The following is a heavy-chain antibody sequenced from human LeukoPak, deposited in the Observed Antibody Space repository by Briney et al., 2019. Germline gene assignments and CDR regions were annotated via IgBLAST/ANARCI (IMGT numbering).Heavy chain of an antibody. CDR3: ARDSDEVAVDY. J-gene: IGHJ4*02. V-gene: IGHV3-30-3*01. CDR2: MSYDGSNK. D-gene: IGHD6-19*01. CDR1: GFTFSTYA. Sequence: PGRSLRLSCAASGFTFSTYAMHWVRQAPGKGLEWVAVMSYDGSNKYYADSVKGRFTISRNNSKNTLYLHMNSLRPEDTAVYYCARDSDEVAVDYWGQGTLVTVSS.